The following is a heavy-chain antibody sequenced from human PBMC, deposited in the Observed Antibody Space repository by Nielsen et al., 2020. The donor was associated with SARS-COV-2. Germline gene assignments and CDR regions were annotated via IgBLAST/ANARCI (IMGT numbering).Heavy chain of an antibody. Sequence: WIRQPPGKGLEYVSAISSNGGSTYYADSVKGRFTISRDNAENSLYLQMNSLRAEDTALYYCAREKGVGYGDYPDAFDIWGQGTMVTVSS. CDR2: ISSNGGST. D-gene: IGHD4-17*01. J-gene: IGHJ3*02. CDR3: AREKGVGYGDYPDAFDI. V-gene: IGHV3-64*04.